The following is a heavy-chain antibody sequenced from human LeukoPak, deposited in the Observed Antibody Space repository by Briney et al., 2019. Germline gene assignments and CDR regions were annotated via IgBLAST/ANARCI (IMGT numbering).Heavy chain of an antibody. CDR2: IYYSGST. V-gene: IGHV4-39*07. D-gene: IGHD3-10*01. CDR3: ARAISLEYYYGSGSYYPVYYFDY. Sequence: SETLSLTCTVSGGSISSSSYYWGWIRQPPGKGLEWIGSIYYSGSTYYNPSLKSRVTISVDTSKNQFSLKLSSVTAADTAVYYCARAISLEYYYGSGSYYPVYYFDYWGQGTLVTVSS. CDR1: GGSISSSSYY. J-gene: IGHJ4*02.